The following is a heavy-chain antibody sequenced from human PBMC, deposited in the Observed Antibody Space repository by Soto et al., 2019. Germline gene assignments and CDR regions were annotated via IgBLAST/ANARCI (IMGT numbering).Heavy chain of an antibody. CDR1: GFTFSSYW. J-gene: IGHJ3*02. V-gene: IGHV3-74*01. D-gene: IGHD3-10*01. CDR3: ARGANYYAQNPVGFDI. CDR2: INSDGSST. Sequence: GGSLRLSCAASGFTFSSYWMHWVRQAPGKGLVWVSRINSDGSSTSYADSVKGRFTISRDNAKNTLYLQMNSLRAEDTAVYYCARGANYYAQNPVGFDIWGQGTMVTVSS.